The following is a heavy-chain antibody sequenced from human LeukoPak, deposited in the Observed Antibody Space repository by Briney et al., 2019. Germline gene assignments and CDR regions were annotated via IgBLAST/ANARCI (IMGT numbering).Heavy chain of an antibody. J-gene: IGHJ4*02. CDR3: ARDDSRRSMVRGGFDY. Sequence: ASVKVSCKASGYTFTGYYMHWVRQVPGQGLEWMGWINPNSGGTNYAQKFQGRVTMTRDTSISTAYMELSRLRSDDTAVYYCARDDSRRSMVRGGFDYWGQGTLVTVSS. CDR1: GYTFTGYY. CDR2: INPNSGGT. D-gene: IGHD3-10*01. V-gene: IGHV1-2*02.